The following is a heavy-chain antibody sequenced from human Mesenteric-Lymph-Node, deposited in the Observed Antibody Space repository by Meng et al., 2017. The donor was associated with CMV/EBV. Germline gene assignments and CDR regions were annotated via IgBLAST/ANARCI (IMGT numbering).Heavy chain of an antibody. V-gene: IGHV3-73*01. CDR3: TRHIEQLGLLVGGNYYYYGMDV. D-gene: IGHD5-18*01. CDR2: IRSKANSYAT. J-gene: IGHJ6*02. Sequence: GESLKISCAASGFTFSGSSMHWVRQASGKGLEWVGRIRSKANSYATAYAASVKGRFTISRDDSKNTAYLQMNSLKTEDTDVYYCTRHIEQLGLLVGGNYYYYGMDVWGQGTTVTVSS. CDR1: GFTFSGSS.